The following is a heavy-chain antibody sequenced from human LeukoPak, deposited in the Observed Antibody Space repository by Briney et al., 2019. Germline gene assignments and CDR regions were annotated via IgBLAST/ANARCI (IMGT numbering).Heavy chain of an antibody. CDR2: VWYDGSNK. Sequence: GRSLRLSCAASGFTFSSYGMHWVRQAPGKGLEWVAVVWYDGSNKYYADSVKGRFTISRDNSKNTLYLQMNSLRAEDTAVYYCARDNSRFGDGMDVWGKGTTVTVSS. J-gene: IGHJ6*04. CDR3: ARDNSRFGDGMDV. CDR1: GFTFSSYG. V-gene: IGHV3-33*01. D-gene: IGHD3-10*01.